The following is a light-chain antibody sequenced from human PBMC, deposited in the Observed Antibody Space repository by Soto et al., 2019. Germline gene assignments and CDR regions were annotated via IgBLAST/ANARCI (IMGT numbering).Light chain of an antibody. CDR3: QQFGISPT. Sequence: EIELTQSPGTLSLSPGERATLSCRASQGVSRPYSAWYQQKPGQAPRLLLFGVSSRATGIPDRFSGSRSGTYFTLTISRLEPEDFALYYCQQFGISPTFRQGTKLEIK. CDR2: GVS. V-gene: IGKV3-20*01. CDR1: QGVSRPY. J-gene: IGKJ2*01.